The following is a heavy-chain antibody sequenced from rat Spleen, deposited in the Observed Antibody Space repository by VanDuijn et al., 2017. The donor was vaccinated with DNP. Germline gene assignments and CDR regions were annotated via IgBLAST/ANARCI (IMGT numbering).Heavy chain of an antibody. D-gene: IGHD5-1*01. V-gene: IGHV4-2*01. CDR1: GFDFNDYW. CDR3: ARLGYYFDY. J-gene: IGHJ2*01. CDR2: INKDSNTI. Sequence: EVQLVESGGGLVQPGRSLKLSCAASGFDFNDYWMAWVRQAPGKGLEWIGEINKDSNTINYTPSLKAKFTISRDNAQNTLYLQMSKLGSGDTAIYYCARLGYYFDYWGQGIMVTVSS.